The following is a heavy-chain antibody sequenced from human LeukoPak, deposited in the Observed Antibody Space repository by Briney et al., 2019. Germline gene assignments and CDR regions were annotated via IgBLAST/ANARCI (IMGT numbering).Heavy chain of an antibody. CDR3: ARAGPEGEQLAPFDY. V-gene: IGHV1-69*13. D-gene: IGHD6-13*01. J-gene: IGHJ4*02. CDR1: GGTFSSYA. CDR2: IIPIFGTA. Sequence: SVKVSCKASGGTFSSYAISWVRQAPGQGLEWMGGIIPIFGTANYAQKFQGRVTITADESTSTAYMELSSLRSEDTAVYYCARAGPEGEQLAPFDYWGQGTLDTVSS.